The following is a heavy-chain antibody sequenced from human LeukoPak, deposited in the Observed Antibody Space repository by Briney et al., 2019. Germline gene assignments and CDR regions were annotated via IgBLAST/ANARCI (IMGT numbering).Heavy chain of an antibody. D-gene: IGHD6-19*01. CDR3: AKVTFGSGWYYFDS. CDR2: LSGGGSTT. J-gene: IGHJ4*02. Sequence: PGGSLRLSCAASGFTFSTYAMSWVRQAPGKGLEWVSTLSGGGSTTYYADSVRGRFSISRDNSENTLLLHMSNLRADDTAVYYCAKVTFGSGWYYFDSWGQGTLVTVSS. V-gene: IGHV3-23*01. CDR1: GFTFSTYA.